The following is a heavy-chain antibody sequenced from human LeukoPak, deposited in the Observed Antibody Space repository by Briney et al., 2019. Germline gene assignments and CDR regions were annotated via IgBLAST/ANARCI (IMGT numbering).Heavy chain of an antibody. Sequence: SETLSLTCAVYGGSFSGYYWSWIRQPPGKGLEWIGEINHSGSTNYNPSLKSRVTISVDTSKNQFSLKLSSVTAADTAVYYCARVGDYGDSDYYYYYYMDVWGKGTTVTVSS. CDR1: GGSFSGYY. CDR2: INHSGST. V-gene: IGHV4-34*01. J-gene: IGHJ6*03. CDR3: ARVGDYGDSDYYYYYYMDV. D-gene: IGHD4-17*01.